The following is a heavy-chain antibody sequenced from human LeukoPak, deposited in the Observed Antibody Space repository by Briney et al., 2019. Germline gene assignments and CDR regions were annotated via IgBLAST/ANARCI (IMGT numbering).Heavy chain of an antibody. D-gene: IGHD1-14*01. V-gene: IGHV4-39*01. CDR3: ARLPVYFGKGYFNS. J-gene: IGHJ4*02. Sequence: PSETLSLTCSVSGGSINNRNYYWGWVRQPPGKELEWIGHIYFGGSTFYNPSLKSRLTMSIDTSKDQFSLNINSVAAADTAVYYCARLPVYFGKGYFNSWGRGTLVTVSS. CDR1: GGSINNRNYY. CDR2: IYFGGST.